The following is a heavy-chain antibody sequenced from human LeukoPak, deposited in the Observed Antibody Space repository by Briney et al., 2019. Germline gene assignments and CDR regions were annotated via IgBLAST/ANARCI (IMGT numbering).Heavy chain of an antibody. D-gene: IGHD4-11*01. J-gene: IGHJ3*02. CDR3: ARERDDPVTLRSTAFDI. CDR1: GYSISSGYF. Sequence: SETLSLTRTVSGYSISSGYFWGWIRQPPGKGLECIGSIYHSGSTYYNPSLKSRVTMSVDTSKNQFSLKLSSVTAADTAVYYCARERDDPVTLRSTAFDIWGQGTMVTVSS. V-gene: IGHV4-38-2*02. CDR2: IYHSGST.